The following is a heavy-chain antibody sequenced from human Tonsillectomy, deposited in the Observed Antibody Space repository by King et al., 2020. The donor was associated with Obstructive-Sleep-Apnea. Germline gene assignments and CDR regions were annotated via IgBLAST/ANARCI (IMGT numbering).Heavy chain of an antibody. CDR1: VGSFSGYY. CDR3: ARGDLAYRYFDL. CDR2: INHSGST. Sequence: VQLQQWGAGLLKPSETLSLTCAVYVGSFSGYYWSWIRQPPGKGLDWIGEINHSGSTHYNVSLESPVTVSLDSSKNQFSLKLTSVTAADRAVYYCARGDLAYRYFDLWGRGTVVTVSS. J-gene: IGHJ2*01. V-gene: IGHV4-34*01.